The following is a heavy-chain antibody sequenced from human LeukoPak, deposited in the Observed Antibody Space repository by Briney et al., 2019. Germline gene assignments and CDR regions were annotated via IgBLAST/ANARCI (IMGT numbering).Heavy chain of an antibody. CDR2: IYPGDSDT. Sequence: KRGDSLKISCEGSGYTFTNYWIAWVRQMPGKGLEWMGIIYPGDSDTRYSPSFQGQVSTSADKSISTAYLQWSSLKASDTAMYYCARAKYCSGGTCDAEYWGQGTLVTVSS. J-gene: IGHJ4*02. V-gene: IGHV5-51*01. CDR3: ARAKYCSGGTCDAEY. CDR1: GYTFTNYW. D-gene: IGHD2-15*01.